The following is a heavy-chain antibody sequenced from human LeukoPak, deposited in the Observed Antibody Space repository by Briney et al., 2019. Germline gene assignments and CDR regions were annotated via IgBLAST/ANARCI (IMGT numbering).Heavy chain of an antibody. CDR3: ARWFDLYYGSGIYDAFDI. CDR1: GYTFTSYG. V-gene: IGHV1-18*01. Sequence: ASVKVSCKASGYTFTSYGISWVRQAPGQGLECMGWISAYNGNTNYAQKLQGRVTMTTDTSTSTAYMELRSLRSDDTAVYYCARWFDLYYGSGIYDAFDIWGQGTMVTVSS. D-gene: IGHD3-10*01. J-gene: IGHJ3*02. CDR2: ISAYNGNT.